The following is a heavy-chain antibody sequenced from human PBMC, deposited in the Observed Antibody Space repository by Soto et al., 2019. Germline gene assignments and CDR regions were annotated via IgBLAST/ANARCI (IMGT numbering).Heavy chain of an antibody. J-gene: IGHJ4*02. CDR3: ARDSSGRHDY. CDR2: IYESGTT. D-gene: IGHD3-22*01. V-gene: IGHV4-61*01. Sequence: PSETLSLTCSVSGGSVRSCSYYWTWIRQAQGKGLEWIGYIYESGTTNYNASLKSRVTISIDTSKNQFFLKLNSVTAAETAVYYCARDSSGRHDYWGQGTLVTVSS. CDR1: GGSVRSCSYY.